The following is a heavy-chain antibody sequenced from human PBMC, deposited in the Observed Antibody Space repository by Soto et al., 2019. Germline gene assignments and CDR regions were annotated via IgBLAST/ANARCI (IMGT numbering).Heavy chain of an antibody. D-gene: IGHD2-15*01. V-gene: IGHV3-23*01. CDR2: ISVSGVST. CDR3: AKDEFCSGGPCSPYYFDL. Sequence: GGSLRLSCTASGITFSSYAMNWVRQAPGKGLEWVSGISVSGVSTYYADSGKGRFTISTNTSKNTLYLQMNSLRGEDTAVSYFAKDEFCSGGPCSPYYFDLWGQGTPVTVSS. CDR1: GITFSSYA. J-gene: IGHJ4*02.